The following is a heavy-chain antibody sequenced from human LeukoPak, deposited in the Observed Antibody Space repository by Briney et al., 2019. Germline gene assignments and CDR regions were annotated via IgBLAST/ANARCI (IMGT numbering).Heavy chain of an antibody. CDR2: MNPSSGNT. CDR1: GYTFTSTD. CDR3: ARGGGFIDN. D-gene: IGHD5-12*01. V-gene: IGHV1-8*01. J-gene: IGHJ4*02. Sequence: ASVKVSCKASGYTFTSTDINWVRQATGQGLGWMGWMNPSSGNTGYAQHFQGRLTMTRDTSISTAYMELSSLRSEDTAVYYCARGGGFIDNWGQGTLVTVSS.